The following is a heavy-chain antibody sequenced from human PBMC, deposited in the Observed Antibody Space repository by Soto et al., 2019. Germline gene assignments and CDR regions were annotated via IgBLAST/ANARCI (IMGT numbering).Heavy chain of an antibody. V-gene: IGHV3-66*01. D-gene: IGHD3-10*01. Sequence: EVQLVESGGGLVQPGGSLRLSCAASGFTISSNYMSWVRLAPGKGLEWVSVIYSGGSTYYADSVKGRFTISRDNSKNSLYLQMNSLRAEDTAVYYGARFGNYNCYYGMDVWGQGTTVTASS. J-gene: IGHJ6*02. CDR2: IYSGGST. CDR3: ARFGNYNCYYGMDV. CDR1: GFTISSNY.